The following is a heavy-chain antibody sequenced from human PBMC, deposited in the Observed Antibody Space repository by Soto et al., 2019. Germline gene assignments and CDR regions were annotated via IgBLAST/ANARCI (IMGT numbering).Heavy chain of an antibody. D-gene: IGHD2-2*01. V-gene: IGHV3-30*18. CDR1: ECTFNSYG. J-gene: IGHJ4*02. CDR2: ISYDGSNI. Sequence: VGLLRLCWTATECTFNSYGMHWVRKDTGKGLEWVAVISYDGSNIYYADSVKGRFTISRDNSKNTLYLQMNSLRAEDMAVYYCAKDRASVVPAAILAYWGQGTLVTVSS. CDR3: AKDRASVVPAAILAY.